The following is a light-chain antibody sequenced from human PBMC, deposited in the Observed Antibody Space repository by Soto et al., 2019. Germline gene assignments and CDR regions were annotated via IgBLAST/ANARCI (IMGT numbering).Light chain of an antibody. Sequence: SYELTQPPSVSVSPGQTASITCSGDKLGDKYVCWYQQKPGQSPVLVIYQDNKRSSGIPERFSASNYGNAATLTISGTQAMDEADYYCQVWDSSHVVFGGGTKLTVL. CDR1: KLGDKY. CDR3: QVWDSSHVV. CDR2: QDN. J-gene: IGLJ2*01. V-gene: IGLV3-1*01.